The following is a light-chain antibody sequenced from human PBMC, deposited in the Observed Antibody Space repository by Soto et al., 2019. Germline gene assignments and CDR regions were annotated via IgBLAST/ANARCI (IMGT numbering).Light chain of an antibody. V-gene: IGKV3-20*01. CDR1: QSVSSSY. CDR3: QQYGSSPGT. J-gene: IGKJ1*01. Sequence: EIVLTQSPGTPSLSPGERATLSCRASQSVSSSYLAWYQQKPGQAPRLLIYGASSRATGIPDRFSGSGSGTDSTLTISRLEPEDFAVYYCQQYGSSPGTFGQGTKVEIK. CDR2: GAS.